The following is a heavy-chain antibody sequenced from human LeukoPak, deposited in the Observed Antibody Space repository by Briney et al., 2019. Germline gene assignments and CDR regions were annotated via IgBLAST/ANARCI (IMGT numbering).Heavy chain of an antibody. V-gene: IGHV4-39*07. CDR2: INHSGST. CDR1: GGSINSGTYY. Sequence: SETLSLTCTVSGGSINSGTYYWGWIRQPPGKGLEWIGEINHSGSTNYNPSLKSRVTISVDTSKNQFSLKLSSVTAADTAVYYCARQQWQAYKIHLDYWGQGILVTVSS. D-gene: IGHD6-19*01. J-gene: IGHJ4*02. CDR3: ARQQWQAYKIHLDY.